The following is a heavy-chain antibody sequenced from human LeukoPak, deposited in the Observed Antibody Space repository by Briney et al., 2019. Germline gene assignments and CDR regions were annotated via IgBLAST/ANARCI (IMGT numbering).Heavy chain of an antibody. D-gene: IGHD3-3*01. J-gene: IGHJ5*02. Sequence: SETLSLTCTVSGGSISSYYWSWIRQPPGKGLEWIGYIYYSGSTNYNPSLESRVTISVDTSKNQFSLKLSSVTAADTAVYYCARLKYYDFWSGLGETNWFDPWGQGTLVTVSS. CDR1: GGSISSYY. CDR3: ARLKYYDFWSGLGETNWFDP. CDR2: IYYSGST. V-gene: IGHV4-59*01.